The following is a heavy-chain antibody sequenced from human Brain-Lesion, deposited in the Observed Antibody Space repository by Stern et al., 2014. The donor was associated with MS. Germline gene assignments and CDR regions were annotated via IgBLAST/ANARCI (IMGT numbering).Heavy chain of an antibody. D-gene: IGHD5-12*01. V-gene: IGHV5-51*03. Sequence: EDQLVESGAEVKKPGESLKISCEASGYLFDDYWIGWVRQMSGRGLELVAIIFPRDSNTRYSPSVQGQVTISADKAISTAHLQWSSLKASDPAMYYCARSPATPSGYDRFDYWGQGALVTVSS. CDR1: GYLFDDYW. CDR2: IFPRDSNT. CDR3: ARSPATPSGYDRFDY. J-gene: IGHJ4*02.